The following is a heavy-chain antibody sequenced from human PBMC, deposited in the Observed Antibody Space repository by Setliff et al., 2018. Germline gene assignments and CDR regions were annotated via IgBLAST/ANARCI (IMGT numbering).Heavy chain of an antibody. D-gene: IGHD2-2*01. Sequence: GGSLRLSCAASGFTFSSYSMHWVRQTPGKGLEWVSSISPDSYYIYYADSIKGRFTISRDNAKNSLYLQMNSLRAEDTAVYYCARDRYCSSASCYATQYNWFDPWGQGTLVTVSS. J-gene: IGHJ5*02. CDR3: ARDRYCSSASCYATQYNWFDP. CDR2: ISPDSYYI. V-gene: IGHV3-21*01. CDR1: GFTFSSYS.